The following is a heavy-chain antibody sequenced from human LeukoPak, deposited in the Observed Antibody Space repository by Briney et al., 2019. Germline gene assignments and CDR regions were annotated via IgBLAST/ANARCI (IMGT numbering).Heavy chain of an antibody. J-gene: IGHJ4*02. CDR1: GYTFTSHG. V-gene: IGHV1-18*01. CDR3: ARERNGHYYDSSGYRDY. CDR2: ISANNGYT. Sequence: ASVKVSCKASGYTFTSHGISWVRQAPGQGLEWMGWISANNGYTTYAQKFQGRVTITADKSTSTAYMELSSLRSEDTAVYYCARERNGHYYDSSGYRDYWGQGTLVTVSS. D-gene: IGHD3-22*01.